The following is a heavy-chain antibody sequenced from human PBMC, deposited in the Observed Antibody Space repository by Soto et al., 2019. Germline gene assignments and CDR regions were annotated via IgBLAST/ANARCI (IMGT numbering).Heavy chain of an antibody. CDR2: INHSGST. CDR1: GGSFSGYY. J-gene: IGHJ4*02. CDR3: ARIQLRFLEWFHYDY. V-gene: IGHV4-34*01. Sequence: QVQLQQWGAGLLKPSETLSLTCAVYGGSFSGYYWSWIRQPPGKGLGWIGEINHSGSTNYNPSLKSRVTISVDTSKNQFSLKLSSVTAADTAVYYCARIQLRFLEWFHYDYWGQGTLVTVSS. D-gene: IGHD3-3*01.